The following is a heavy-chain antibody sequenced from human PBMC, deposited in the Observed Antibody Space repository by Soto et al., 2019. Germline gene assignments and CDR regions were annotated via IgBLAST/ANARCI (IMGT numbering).Heavy chain of an antibody. CDR1: GFTFSSYA. CDR3: AGGAVLWFGELIDY. D-gene: IGHD3-10*01. J-gene: IGHJ4*02. CDR2: ISYDGSNK. V-gene: IGHV3-30-3*01. Sequence: QVQLVESGGGVVQPGRSLRLSCAASGFTFSSYAMHWVRQAPGKGLEWVAVISYDGSNKYYADSVKGRFTISRDNSKNTLYLQMNSLRAEDTAVYYCAGGAVLWFGELIDYWGQGTLVTVSS.